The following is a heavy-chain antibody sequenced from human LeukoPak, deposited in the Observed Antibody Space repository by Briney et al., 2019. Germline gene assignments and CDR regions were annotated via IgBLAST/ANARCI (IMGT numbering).Heavy chain of an antibody. CDR3: AREPPYYYDSSGYYPSLYFQH. CDR2: INPNSGGT. Sequence: ASVKVSCKAPGYTFTGYYMHWVRQAPGQGLEWMGWINPNSGGTNYAQKFQGRVTMTRDTSIGTAYMELSRLRSDDTAVYYCAREPPYYYDSSGYYPSLYFQHWGQGTLVTVSS. J-gene: IGHJ1*01. D-gene: IGHD3-22*01. V-gene: IGHV1-2*02. CDR1: GYTFTGYY.